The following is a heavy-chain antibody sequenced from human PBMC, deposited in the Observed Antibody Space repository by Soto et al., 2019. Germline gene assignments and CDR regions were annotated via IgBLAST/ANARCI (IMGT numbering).Heavy chain of an antibody. V-gene: IGHV4-4*02. J-gene: IGHJ4*02. CDR2: IFHDRTA. D-gene: IGHD2-8*01. Sequence: SETLALTLAVSGDSISSGTWWTWVRQTPQRGMEYIGEIFHDRTANYYPSFERRVAISVDTSKNQFSLKLTSVTAADTGIYFCARLVYDTRLNYMYLDFWGQGALVTVSS. CDR3: ARLVYDTRLNYMYLDF. CDR1: GDSISSGTW.